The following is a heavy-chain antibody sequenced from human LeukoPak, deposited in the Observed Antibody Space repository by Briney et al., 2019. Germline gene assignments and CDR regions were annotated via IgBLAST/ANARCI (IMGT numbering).Heavy chain of an antibody. CDR1: GYSFTSYW. D-gene: IGHD3-22*01. Sequence: GESLKISCKGSGYSFTSYWISWVRQMPGKGLGWMGRIDPSDSYTNYSPSFQGHVTISADKSISTAYLQWSSLKASDTAMYYCARHKGSYYYDSSGYYWGQGTLVTVSP. CDR2: IDPSDSYT. J-gene: IGHJ4*02. CDR3: ARHKGSYYYDSSGYY. V-gene: IGHV5-10-1*01.